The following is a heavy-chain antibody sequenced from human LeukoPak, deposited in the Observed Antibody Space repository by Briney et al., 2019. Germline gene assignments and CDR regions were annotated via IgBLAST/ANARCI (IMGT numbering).Heavy chain of an antibody. CDR3: ARDPPAVRTNTYA. Sequence: PGGSLRLSCAASGFTISNNYMNWVRQAPGKGLEWVSLIYSGGDTYYADSVKGRFTISRDHSKNTLYLQMNSLRVEDTAVYCCARDPPAVRTNTYAWGQGTLVTVSS. CDR2: IYSGGDT. J-gene: IGHJ5*02. V-gene: IGHV3-66*01. D-gene: IGHD1-7*01. CDR1: GFTISNNY.